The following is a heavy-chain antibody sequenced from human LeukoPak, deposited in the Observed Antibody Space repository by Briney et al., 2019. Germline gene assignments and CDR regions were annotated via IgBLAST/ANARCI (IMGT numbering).Heavy chain of an antibody. D-gene: IGHD4-23*01. CDR2: IYYPGSA. CDR3: ARLVPYGNSYYFQY. J-gene: IGHJ4*02. Sequence: PSETLSLTCTVSGDSISSSTSSWGWIRQPPGKGLEWIGIIYYPGSAYYNASLKSRVTISVDTSKNQFSLKLTSVTAADTAVFYCARLVPYGNSYYFQYWGQGTLVTVSS. V-gene: IGHV4-39*01. CDR1: GDSISSSTSS.